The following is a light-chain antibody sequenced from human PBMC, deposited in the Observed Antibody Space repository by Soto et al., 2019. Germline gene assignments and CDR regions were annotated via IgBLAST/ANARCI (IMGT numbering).Light chain of an antibody. CDR1: SSDVGGYNY. J-gene: IGLJ1*01. CDR2: DVN. CDR3: CSYAGSYSYV. Sequence: QSALTQPRSVSGSPGQAVTISCTGTSSDVGGYNYVSWYRQHPGKAPKLMIYDVNKRPSGVPDRFSGSKSGNTASLTISGLQAEDEADYYCCSYAGSYSYVFGTGTRSPS. V-gene: IGLV2-11*01.